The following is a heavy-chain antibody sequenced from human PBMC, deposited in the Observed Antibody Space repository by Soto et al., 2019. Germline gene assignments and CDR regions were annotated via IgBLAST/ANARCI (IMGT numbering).Heavy chain of an antibody. J-gene: IGHJ6*02. Sequence: SETLSLTCTVSGGSISSGDYYWSWIRQPPGKGLEWIGYIYYSGSTYYNPSLKSRVTISVDTSKNQFSLKLSSVTAADTAVYYCARDTLILYGMDVWGQGPTVTVSS. CDR2: IYYSGST. CDR3: ARDTLILYGMDV. CDR1: GGSISSGDYY. V-gene: IGHV4-30-4*01. D-gene: IGHD2-21*01.